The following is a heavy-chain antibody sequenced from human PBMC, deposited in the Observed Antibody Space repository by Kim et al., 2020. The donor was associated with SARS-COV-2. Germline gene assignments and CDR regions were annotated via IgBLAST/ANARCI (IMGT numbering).Heavy chain of an antibody. CDR1: GIPFSNAW. Sequence: GGSLRLSCAVSGIPFSNAWFNWVRQAPGKGLEWVGRIKSKCDGGTADLAAPVKGRFAISRDDSKKTLYLLMNSLRTDDSAVYYCTTVSMRWGEGTLVNVS. D-gene: IGHD2-2*01. V-gene: IGHV3-15*01. CDR2: IKSKCDGGTA. CDR3: TTVSMR. J-gene: IGHJ4*02.